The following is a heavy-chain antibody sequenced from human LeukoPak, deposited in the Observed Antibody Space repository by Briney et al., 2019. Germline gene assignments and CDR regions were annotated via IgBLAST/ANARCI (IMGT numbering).Heavy chain of an antibody. CDR1: GVSISSGNW. Sequence: PSQTLSLTCAVSGVSISSGNWWSWVRQSPGKGLEWIGEIHHSGRKNYNPSLESRVTISVDKSKNLFSLKLSSVTAADTAVYYCARDPKEDYGGNSGFDYWGQGTLVTVSS. D-gene: IGHD4-23*01. CDR2: IHHSGRK. V-gene: IGHV4-4*02. J-gene: IGHJ4*02. CDR3: ARDPKEDYGGNSGFDY.